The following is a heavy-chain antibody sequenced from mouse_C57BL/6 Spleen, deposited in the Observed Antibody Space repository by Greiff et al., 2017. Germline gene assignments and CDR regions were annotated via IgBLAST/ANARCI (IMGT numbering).Heavy chain of an antibody. CDR2: INPNNGGT. V-gene: IGHV1-18*01. CDR1: GYTFTDYN. J-gene: IGHJ4*01. CDR3: ARDGYDYDEYAMDY. Sequence: EVKLMGSGPELVKPGASVRIPCKASGYTFTDYNMAWVKRSHGKSLEWIGDINPNNGGTIYNQKFKGKATLTADKSSSTAYMELRSLTSEDTAVYYCARDGYDYDEYAMDYWGQGTSVTVSA. D-gene: IGHD2-4*01.